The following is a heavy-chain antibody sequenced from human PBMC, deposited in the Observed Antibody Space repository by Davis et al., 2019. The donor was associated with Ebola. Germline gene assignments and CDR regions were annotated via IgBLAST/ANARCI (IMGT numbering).Heavy chain of an antibody. V-gene: IGHV4-39*01. CDR2: FYYSGSP. CDR3: ARHRLVTFGGVIAQVDH. J-gene: IGHJ4*02. D-gene: IGHD3-16*02. Sequence: MPSETLSLTCTVSGGSISSSSYYWGWIRQPPGKGLEWIGSFYYSGSPYYNPSLKSRVTISGDTSKNQFSLNLSSVTAADTAVYYCARHRLVTFGGVIAQVDHWGQGTLVTVSS. CDR1: GGSISSSSYY.